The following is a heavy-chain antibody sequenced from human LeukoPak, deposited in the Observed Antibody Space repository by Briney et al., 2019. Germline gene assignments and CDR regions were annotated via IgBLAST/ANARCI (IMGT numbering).Heavy chain of an antibody. CDR1: GGSISSGSYY. J-gene: IGHJ4*02. V-gene: IGHV4-61*02. Sequence: SETLSLTCTVSGGSISSGSYYWSWIRQPAGKGLEWIGRIYTSGSTNYNPSLKSRVTISVDTSKNHFSLKLSSVTAADTAVYYCARNRDGYNSFDYWGQGTLVTVSS. CDR2: IYTSGST. D-gene: IGHD5-24*01. CDR3: ARNRDGYNSFDY.